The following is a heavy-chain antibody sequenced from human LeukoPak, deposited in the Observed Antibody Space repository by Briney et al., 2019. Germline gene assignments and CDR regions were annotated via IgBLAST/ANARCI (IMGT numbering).Heavy chain of an antibody. CDR2: ISYDGSNK. CDR3: APIAAAGTDAFDI. D-gene: IGHD6-13*01. J-gene: IGHJ3*02. Sequence: GGSLRLSCAASGFTFSGYGMHWVRQAPGKGLEWVAVISYDGSNKYYADSVKGRFTISRDNSKNTLYLQMNSLRAEDTAVYYCAPIAAAGTDAFDIWGQGTMVTVSS. CDR1: GFTFSGYG. V-gene: IGHV3-30*03.